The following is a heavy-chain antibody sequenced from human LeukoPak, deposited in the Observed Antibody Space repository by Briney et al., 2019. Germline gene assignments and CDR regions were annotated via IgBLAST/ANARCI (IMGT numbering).Heavy chain of an antibody. CDR1: GYTFTSYY. Sequence: ASVKVSCKASGYTFTSYYMHWVRQAPGQGLEWMGIINPSGGSTSYAQKFQGRVTMTRDMSTSTVYMELSSLRSEDTAVYYCARLYYYGSGSYNYYYYMDVWGKGTTVTVSS. CDR2: INPSGGST. D-gene: IGHD3-10*01. J-gene: IGHJ6*03. V-gene: IGHV1-46*01. CDR3: ARLYYYGSGSYNYYYYMDV.